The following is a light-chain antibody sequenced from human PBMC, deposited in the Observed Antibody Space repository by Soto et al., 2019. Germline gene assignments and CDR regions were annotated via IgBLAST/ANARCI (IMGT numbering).Light chain of an antibody. Sequence: QSVLTQPASVSESPGQSITISCAGTSSDIGGYNYVSWYQQHPDKAPKLMIYGVTNRPSGVSHRFSGSKSGNTASLTISGLQAEDEADYYCTSYTSSSTYVFGTGTKVTVL. J-gene: IGLJ1*01. CDR2: GVT. CDR1: SSDIGGYNY. V-gene: IGLV2-14*01. CDR3: TSYTSSSTYV.